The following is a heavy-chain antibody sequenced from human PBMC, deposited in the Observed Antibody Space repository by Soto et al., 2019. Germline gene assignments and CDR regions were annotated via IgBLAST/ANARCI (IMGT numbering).Heavy chain of an antibody. CDR3: AREVGGGTLDS. V-gene: IGHV4-30-4*01. D-gene: IGHD3-16*01. J-gene: IGHJ4*02. Sequence: KPSETLSLTCTVSGGSISSGDYYWSWIRQPPGKGLEWIGYIYYSGSTYYNPSLKSRVTISVNTCKNQFSLKLSSVTAADTTVYYCAREVGGGTLDSWGQGTLVTDSS. CDR1: GGSISSGDYY. CDR2: IYYSGST.